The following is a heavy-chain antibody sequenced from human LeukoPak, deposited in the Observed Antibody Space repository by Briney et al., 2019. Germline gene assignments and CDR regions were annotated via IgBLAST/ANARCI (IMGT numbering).Heavy chain of an antibody. CDR1: GGSISSYY. J-gene: IGHJ5*02. D-gene: IGHD2-21*01. V-gene: IGHV4-4*07. Sequence: SETLSLTCTVSGGSISSYYWSWIRQPAGKGLEWIGRIYTSGSTNYNPSLKSRVTMSVDTSKNQFSLKLSSVTAADTAVYYCARDQSAYCGGDRYPAWFDPWGQGTLVTVSS. CDR3: ARDQSAYCGGDRYPAWFDP. CDR2: IYTSGST.